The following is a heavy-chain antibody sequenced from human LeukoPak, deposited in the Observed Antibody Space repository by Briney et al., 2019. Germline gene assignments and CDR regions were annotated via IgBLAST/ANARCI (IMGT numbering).Heavy chain of an antibody. J-gene: IGHJ4*02. CDR3: ASLATFWSGYSIDY. CDR2: INWNGGST. V-gene: IGHV3-20*04. D-gene: IGHD3-3*01. Sequence: GGSLRLSCAASGFTFDDYGMSWVRHAPRKGLEWVSGINWNGGSTGYADSVKGRFTISRDNAKNSLYLQMNSLRAEDTAVYYCASLATFWSGYSIDYWGQGTLVTVSS. CDR1: GFTFDDYG.